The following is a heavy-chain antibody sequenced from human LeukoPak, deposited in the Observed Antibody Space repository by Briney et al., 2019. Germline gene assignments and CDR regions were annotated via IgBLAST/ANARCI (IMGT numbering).Heavy chain of an antibody. CDR3: AKEGAAAGAFDY. J-gene: IGHJ4*02. Sequence: GGSLRLSCAASGFTFSSYGMHWVRQAPGKGLEGMEVISYDGSNKYYADSVKGRFTISRDNSKNTLYLQMNSLRAEDTAVYYCAKEGAAAGAFDYWGQGTLVTVSS. CDR1: GFTFSSYG. CDR2: ISYDGSNK. V-gene: IGHV3-30*18. D-gene: IGHD6-13*01.